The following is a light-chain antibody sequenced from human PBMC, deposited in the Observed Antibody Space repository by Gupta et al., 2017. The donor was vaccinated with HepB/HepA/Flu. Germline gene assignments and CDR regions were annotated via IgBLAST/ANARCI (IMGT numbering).Light chain of an antibody. Sequence: ETVLQPSPVALSLSPEETATLSCWARQSIGSSIAWYKQKPCQAPRLLIYDASNRATAVAARCSGSGCGPDFTLTISSRGPEDFAVYYCQQRNGGNPTLTFGGGTKVE. CDR3: QQRNGGNPTLT. CDR2: DAS. CDR1: QSIGSS. V-gene: IGKV3-11*01. J-gene: IGKJ4*01.